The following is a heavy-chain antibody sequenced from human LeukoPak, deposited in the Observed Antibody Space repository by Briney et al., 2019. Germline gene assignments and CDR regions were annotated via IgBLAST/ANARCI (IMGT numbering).Heavy chain of an antibody. D-gene: IGHD2-15*01. J-gene: IGHJ5*02. CDR1: GGTFSSYT. V-gene: IGHV1-69*02. CDR2: IIPILGIA. Sequence: ASVKVSCKASGGTFSSYTIRWVRQAPGQGLEWMGRIIPILGIANYAQKFQGRVTITADKSTSTAYMELSSLRSEDTAVYYCARQGYCSGGSCKPNNWFDPWGQGTLVTVSS. CDR3: ARQGYCSGGSCKPNNWFDP.